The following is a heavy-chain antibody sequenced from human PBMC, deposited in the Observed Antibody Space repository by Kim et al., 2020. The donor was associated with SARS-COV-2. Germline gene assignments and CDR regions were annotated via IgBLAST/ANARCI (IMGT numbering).Heavy chain of an antibody. D-gene: IGHD4-17*01. V-gene: IGHV1-46*01. Sequence: QKFQGRVTMTRDTSTSTVYMELSSLRSEDTAVYYCARGGDYGDYRGAFDIWGQGTMVTVSS. CDR3: ARGGDYGDYRGAFDI. J-gene: IGHJ3*02.